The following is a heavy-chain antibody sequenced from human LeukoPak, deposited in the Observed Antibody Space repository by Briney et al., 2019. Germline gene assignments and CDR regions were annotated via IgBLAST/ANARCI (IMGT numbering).Heavy chain of an antibody. D-gene: IGHD4-17*01. J-gene: IGHJ6*03. CDR2: MNTNSGNT. CDR1: GYTFTSYD. V-gene: IGHV1-8*03. CDR3: ARASAVTTDYYYYMDV. Sequence: ASVKVSCKXSGYTFTSYDINWVRQATGQGLEWMGWMNTNSGNTGYAQKFQGRVTITRNTSISTAYMELSSLRSEDTAVYYCARASAVTTDYYYYMDVWGKGTTVTVSS.